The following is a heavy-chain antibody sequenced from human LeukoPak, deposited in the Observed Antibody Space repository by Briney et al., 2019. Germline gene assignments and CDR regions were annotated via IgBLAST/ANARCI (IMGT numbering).Heavy chain of an antibody. V-gene: IGHV5-51*01. CDR1: GYTSTSYC. CDR2: IHPGDSDT. CDR3: TRLLHRFFDL. Sequence: LGESLPVSCKDSGYTSTSYCIGWVRQMPGKGLEWMGIIHPGDSDTRYSPSFQGQVTISVDKSISTAYLQWSSLKASDTAMYYCTRLLHRFFDLWGRGTLVTVSS. J-gene: IGHJ2*01.